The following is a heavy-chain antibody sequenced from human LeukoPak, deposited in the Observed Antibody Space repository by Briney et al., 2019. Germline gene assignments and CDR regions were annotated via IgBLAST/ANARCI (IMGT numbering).Heavy chain of an antibody. CDR3: ARKSASGNYPLDY. V-gene: IGHV3-23*01. D-gene: IGHD3-10*01. CDR1: GFNFGSYS. Sequence: GGSLRLSCAASGFNFGSYSMTWVRQAPGKGLEWVSVISADSATTFYADSVKGRFTISRDNAKNTVSLQMSSLRAEDTALYYCARKSASGNYPLDYWGQGTLVTVSS. CDR2: ISADSATT. J-gene: IGHJ4*02.